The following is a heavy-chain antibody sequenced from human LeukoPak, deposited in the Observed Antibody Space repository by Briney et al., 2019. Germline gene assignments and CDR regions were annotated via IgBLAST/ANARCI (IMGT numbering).Heavy chain of an antibody. Sequence: ASVKVSCKASGYTFTGYYMHWVRQAPGQGLEWMGWINPNSGGANYAQKFQGWVTMTRDTSISTAYMEPSRLRSDDTAVYYCAREGVAGTDAFDIWGQGTMVTVSS. CDR1: GYTFTGYY. V-gene: IGHV1-2*04. J-gene: IGHJ3*02. CDR2: INPNSGGA. CDR3: AREGVAGTDAFDI. D-gene: IGHD6-19*01.